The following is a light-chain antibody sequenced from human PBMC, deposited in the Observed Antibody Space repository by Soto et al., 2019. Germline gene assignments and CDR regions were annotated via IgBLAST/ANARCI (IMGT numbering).Light chain of an antibody. CDR3: QQYDNWPLT. CDR2: AAS. J-gene: IGKJ3*01. Sequence: ERVMTQSPAILSVSPGERATLSCRASQSVSSHLAWYQQKPGQAPSLLIYAASTRATGVPARFSASGSGTEFTLTLSSLQSEDFAFYYCQQYDNWPLTFGPGTKVDI. V-gene: IGKV3-15*01. CDR1: QSVSSH.